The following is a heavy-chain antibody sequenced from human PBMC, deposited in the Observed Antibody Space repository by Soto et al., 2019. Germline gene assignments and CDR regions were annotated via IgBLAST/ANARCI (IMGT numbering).Heavy chain of an antibody. CDR3: ARLEAAPYFDY. CDR2: ISDGGST. D-gene: IGHD6-13*01. Sequence: SETLSLTCNVSGGSIYTYYWNWIRQSPGKGLEWIGYISDGGSTNYNPSLKSRVTISVDTSKKQVSLNLSSVSAADTAVYYCARLEAAPYFDYWGQGTLVTVSS. J-gene: IGHJ4*02. CDR1: GGSIYTYY. V-gene: IGHV4-59*01.